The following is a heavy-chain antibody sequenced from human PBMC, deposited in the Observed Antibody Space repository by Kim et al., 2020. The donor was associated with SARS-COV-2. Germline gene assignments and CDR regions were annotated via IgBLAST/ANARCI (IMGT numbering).Heavy chain of an antibody. J-gene: IGHJ4*02. CDR3: ARVGGPYYDILAGYYNVMGY. D-gene: IGHD3-9*01. CDR1: GYTFTSYG. CDR2: ISAYNGNT. Sequence: ASVKVSCKASGYTFTSYGISWVRQAPGQGLEWMGWISAYNGNTNYAQKRQGRVTMTTDTSTSTAYMELRSLRSDDTAVYYCARVGGPYYDILAGYYNVMGYWGQGTLVTVSS. V-gene: IGHV1-18*01.